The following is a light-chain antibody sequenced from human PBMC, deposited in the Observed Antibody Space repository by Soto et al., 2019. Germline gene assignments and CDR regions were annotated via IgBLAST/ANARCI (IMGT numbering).Light chain of an antibody. CDR3: QQSYSTPYS. CDR1: QSIVTY. Sequence: DIQLTQSPSSLSASEGDRVTITCRASQSIVTYLNWYQQKPGRAPKFLIYAASTLQSGAPPRFSGSGSGTDFTLTISSLQPEDFATYYCQQSYSTPYSFGQGTRLAI. V-gene: IGKV1-39*01. J-gene: IGKJ2*01. CDR2: AAS.